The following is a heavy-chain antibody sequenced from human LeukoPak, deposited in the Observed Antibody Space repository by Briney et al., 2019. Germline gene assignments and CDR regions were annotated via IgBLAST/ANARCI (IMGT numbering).Heavy chain of an antibody. CDR2: INSDGSST. V-gene: IGHV3-74*01. CDR1: GFTFSSYW. D-gene: IGHD4-17*01. CDR3: ARGVPLTVTRARDY. J-gene: IGHJ4*02. Sequence: PGGSLRLSCAASGFTFSSYWMHWVRQAPGKGLVWVSRINSDGSSTSYADSVKGRFTISRDSAKNTLYLQMNSLRAEDTAVYYCARGVPLTVTRARDYWGQGTLVTVSS.